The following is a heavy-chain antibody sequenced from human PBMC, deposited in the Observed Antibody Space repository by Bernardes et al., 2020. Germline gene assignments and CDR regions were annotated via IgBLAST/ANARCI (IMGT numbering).Heavy chain of an antibody. CDR2: ISSSSSYI. CDR3: ARDTPDSSGWYYYGMDV. V-gene: IGHV3-21*01. D-gene: IGHD6-19*01. Sequence: GGSLRLSCAASGFTFITYSMNWVRQAPGKGLEWVSSISSSSSYIYYADSVKGRFTISRDNAKNSLYLQMNSLRAEDTAVYYCARDTPDSSGWYYYGMDVWGEGTTVTVSS. J-gene: IGHJ6*04. CDR1: GFTFITYS.